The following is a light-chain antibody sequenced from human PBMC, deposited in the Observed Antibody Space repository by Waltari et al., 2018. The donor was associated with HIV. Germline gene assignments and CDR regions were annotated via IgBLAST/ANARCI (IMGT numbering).Light chain of an antibody. CDR2: GST. Sequence: QSVLTQPPSVPGAPGQRVTISCTGGSSNIGAPYDVHWYQQFPGTAPKLLIYGSTKRPSGVPDRFSGSKSGTSASLAITGLQAEDEADYYCQSYDNSLGVVFGGGTKLTVL. V-gene: IGLV1-40*01. J-gene: IGLJ2*01. CDR3: QSYDNSLGVV. CDR1: SSNIGAPYD.